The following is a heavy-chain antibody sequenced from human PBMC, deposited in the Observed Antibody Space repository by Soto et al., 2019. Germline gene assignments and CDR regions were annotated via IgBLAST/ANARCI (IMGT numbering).Heavy chain of an antibody. J-gene: IGHJ4*02. CDR1: GYTFTNYG. CDR3: TTGDSNTFDY. Sequence: GASVKVSCKASGYTFTNYGFSWVRQAPGQGLEWMGWISGYNGNTNYAERLQGRVTMTTDTSTSTAYMELKSLRYDDTAVYYCTTGDSNTFDYWGQGTLVTVSS. V-gene: IGHV1-18*01. D-gene: IGHD4-4*01. CDR2: ISGYNGNT.